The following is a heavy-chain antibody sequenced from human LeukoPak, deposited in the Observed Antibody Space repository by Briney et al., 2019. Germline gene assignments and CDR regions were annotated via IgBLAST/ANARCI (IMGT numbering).Heavy chain of an antibody. CDR3: ARPTTTSYYYYYYMDV. CDR2: ISSSGSTI. D-gene: IGHD4-11*01. CDR1: GFTFSDYY. Sequence: GGSLRLSCAASGFTFSDYYMSWIRQAPGKGLEWVSYISSSGSTIYYADSVKGRFTISRDNAKNSLYLQMNSLRAEDTAVYYCARPTTTSYYYYYYMDVWGKGTTVTVSS. V-gene: IGHV3-11*01. J-gene: IGHJ6*03.